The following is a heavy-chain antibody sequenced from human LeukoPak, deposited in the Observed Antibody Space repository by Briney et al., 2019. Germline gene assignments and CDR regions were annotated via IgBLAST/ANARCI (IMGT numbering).Heavy chain of an antibody. J-gene: IGHJ4*02. Sequence: SETLSLTCTVSGGSISSSSYYWGWIRQPPGKGLEWIGSIYYSGSTYYNPSPKSRVTISVDTSKNQFSLKLNSVTAADTAVYYCARYNSDAGDFDYWGRGTLVTVSS. CDR2: IYYSGST. CDR3: ARYNSDAGDFDY. D-gene: IGHD1-20*01. V-gene: IGHV4-39*07. CDR1: GGSISSSSYY.